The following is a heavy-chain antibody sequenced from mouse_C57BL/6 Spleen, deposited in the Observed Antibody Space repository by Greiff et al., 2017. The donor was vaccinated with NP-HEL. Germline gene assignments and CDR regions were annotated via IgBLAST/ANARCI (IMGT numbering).Heavy chain of an antibody. V-gene: IGHV1-78*01. J-gene: IGHJ4*01. CDR2: IYPRDGST. D-gene: IGHD2-1*01. CDR3: ARRYGNYEHYYAMDD. CDR1: GYTFTDHT. Sequence: VQLQQSDAELVKPGASVKISCKVSGYTFTDHTIHWMKQRPEQGLEWIGYIYPRDGSTKYNEKFKGKATLTADKSSSTAYMQLNSLTSEDSAVYFCARRYGNYEHYYAMDDWGQGTSVTVSS.